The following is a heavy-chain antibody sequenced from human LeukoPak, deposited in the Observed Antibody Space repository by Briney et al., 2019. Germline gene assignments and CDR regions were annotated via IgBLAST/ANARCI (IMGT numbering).Heavy chain of an antibody. CDR2: ITSSISHI. J-gene: IGHJ6*03. V-gene: IGHV3-21*01. CDR1: GFTFSHYS. Sequence: PGRSLRLSCAASGFTFSHYSIDLVRQAPGKGLERVASITSSISHIYYADSVKGRFTISRDNAKNALYLQMNSLRAEDTAIYYCARVMMGATVTTFHYYCMDVWGVGTTVTVSS. CDR3: ARVMMGATVTTFHYYCMDV. D-gene: IGHD4-11*01.